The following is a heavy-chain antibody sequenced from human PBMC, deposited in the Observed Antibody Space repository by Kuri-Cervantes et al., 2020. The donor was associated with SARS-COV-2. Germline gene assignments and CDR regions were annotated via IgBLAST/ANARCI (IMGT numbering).Heavy chain of an antibody. D-gene: IGHD5-24*01. J-gene: IGHJ2*01. V-gene: IGHV3-48*03. CDR2: ISSSGGAI. CDR1: GFTFSSYE. Sequence: GESLKISCAASGFTFSSYEMHWVRQAPGKGLEWVSYISSSGGAIYYADSVKGRFTISRDNAKNSLYLQMNSLRDEDTAVYYCARESRDAYNLGSFDLWGRGTLVTVSS. CDR3: ARESRDAYNLGSFDL.